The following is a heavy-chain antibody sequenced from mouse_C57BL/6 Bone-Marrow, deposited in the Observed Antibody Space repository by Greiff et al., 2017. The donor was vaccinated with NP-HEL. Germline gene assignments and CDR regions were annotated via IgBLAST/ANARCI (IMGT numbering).Heavy chain of an antibody. CDR3: AIGISYFLIYFDF. J-gene: IGHJ2*01. Sequence: VQLQQPGAELVMPGASVKLSCKASGYTFTSYWMHWVKQRPGQGLEWIGEIDPSDSYTNYNQKFKGKSTLTVDKSSSTAYMQLSSLTSEDSAVYYCAIGISYFLIYFDFGGQGTTRTASS. V-gene: IGHV1-69*01. CDR1: GYTFTSYW. D-gene: IGHD3-3*01. CDR2: IDPSDSYT.